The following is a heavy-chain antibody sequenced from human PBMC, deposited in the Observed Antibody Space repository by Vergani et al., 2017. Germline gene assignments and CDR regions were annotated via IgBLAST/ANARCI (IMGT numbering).Heavy chain of an antibody. J-gene: IGHJ6*03. CDR1: GGSFAKYY. CDR3: ARVSRCSDPQHYCHYHYMDV. D-gene: IGHD6-19*01. V-gene: IGHV4-34*01. Sequence: QVQLQQWGAGLLKPSETLSLKCAVYGGSFAKYYWSWIRQPPGKGLEWIGEVNHSGSINYSPSLKSGVTISIDTSKQQFSLTLSSVTAADTAVYYCARVSRCSDPQHYCHYHYMDVRGDGTTVTVS. CDR2: VNHSGSI.